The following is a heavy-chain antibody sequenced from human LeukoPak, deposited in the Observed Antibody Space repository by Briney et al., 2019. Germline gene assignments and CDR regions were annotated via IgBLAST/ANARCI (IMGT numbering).Heavy chain of an antibody. Sequence: SETLSLTCTVSGGSISSSSYYWGWIRQPPGKGLEWIGGIYYSGSTYYNPSLKSRVTISVDTSKNQFSLKLSSVTAADTAVYYCASHLLQDSSGYPPYYFDYWGQGTLVTVSS. D-gene: IGHD3-22*01. J-gene: IGHJ4*02. CDR1: GGSISSSSYY. CDR2: IYYSGST. CDR3: ASHLLQDSSGYPPYYFDY. V-gene: IGHV4-39*01.